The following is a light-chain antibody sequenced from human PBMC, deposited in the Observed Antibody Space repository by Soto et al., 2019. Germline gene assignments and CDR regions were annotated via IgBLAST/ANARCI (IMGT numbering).Light chain of an antibody. CDR3: QQYNSYPPT. V-gene: IGKV1-5*01. J-gene: IGKJ4*01. Sequence: DIQMTQSPSTLSASVGDRVTITCRASQSISSWLAWYQQKPGKAPKLLIYDASSLESGVPSRFSGSGSGTEITLTISSLQPDDFATYYCQQYNSYPPTLGGGTKVDIK. CDR1: QSISSW. CDR2: DAS.